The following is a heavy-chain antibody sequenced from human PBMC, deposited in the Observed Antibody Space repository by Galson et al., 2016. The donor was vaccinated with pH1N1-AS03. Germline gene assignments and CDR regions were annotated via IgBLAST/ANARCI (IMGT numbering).Heavy chain of an antibody. CDR3: AKAVAGSLNLYYYYGADV. D-gene: IGHD6-19*01. Sequence: SLRLSCAASGFPFSGYWVTWVRQAAGKGLEWVASIKQDGSDKHYVDSVKGRFTISKDNAKNSLYLQMNSLRPEDTAVYYCAKAVAGSLNLYYYYGADVWGQGTTVTVSS. CDR2: IKQDGSDK. V-gene: IGHV3-7*03. CDR1: GFPFSGYW. J-gene: IGHJ6*02.